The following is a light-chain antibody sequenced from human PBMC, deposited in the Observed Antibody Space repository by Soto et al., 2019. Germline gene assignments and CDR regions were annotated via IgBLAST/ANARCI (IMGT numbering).Light chain of an antibody. CDR2: KAS. Sequence: MTQSPLSLPVTPGEPASISCRSSQSLLHSNGYNYLAWYQQKPGKAPKLLIYKASSLESGVPSRFSGSGSGTEFTLTISSLQPDDFATYYCQQYNSYSSWTFGQGTKVDIK. V-gene: IGKV1-5*03. CDR1: QSLLHSNGYNY. J-gene: IGKJ1*01. CDR3: QQYNSYSSWT.